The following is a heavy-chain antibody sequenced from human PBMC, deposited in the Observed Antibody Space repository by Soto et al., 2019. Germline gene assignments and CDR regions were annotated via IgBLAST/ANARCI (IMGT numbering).Heavy chain of an antibody. CDR2: INPNSGDT. V-gene: IGHV1-2*02. D-gene: IGHD3-22*01. J-gene: IGHJ4*02. CDR3: ARPYYDSGASDFWDF. CDR1: GYTFTGYY. Sequence: ASVKVSCKASGYTFTGYYIHWVRQAPGQGLEWMAWINPNSGDTMYAQKFQGRVTMTRDMSIRTAYMELSGLRSDDTAVYYCARPYYDSGASDFWDFWGQGTLVTVSS.